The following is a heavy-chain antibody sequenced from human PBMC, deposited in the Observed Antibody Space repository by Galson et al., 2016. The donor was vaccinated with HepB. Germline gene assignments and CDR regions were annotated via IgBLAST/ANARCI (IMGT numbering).Heavy chain of an antibody. V-gene: IGHV3-33*06. J-gene: IGHJ4*02. D-gene: IGHD3-16*01. Sequence: SLRLSCAASGFIFSDYGMHWVRQAPGKGLEWVAVVWHDGSNINYVDSVKGRSTISRDNFKNTLDLQMNSLRAEDTAVYYCAKETSNWGQYYFDYWGQGTLVSVSS. CDR2: VWHDGSNI. CDR1: GFIFSDYG. CDR3: AKETSNWGQYYFDY.